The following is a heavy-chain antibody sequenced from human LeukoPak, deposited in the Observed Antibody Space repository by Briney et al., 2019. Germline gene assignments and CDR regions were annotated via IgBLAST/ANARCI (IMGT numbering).Heavy chain of an antibody. CDR3: ARDIAGLSDY. Sequence: SGGSLRLSCAASGFSFSSYSMNWVRLAPGKGLEWVSSISSDSYYIYYADSVKGRFTISRDSAKNSLYLQMNSLRAEDTAVYYCARDIAGLSDYWGQGTLVTVSS. J-gene: IGHJ4*02. V-gene: IGHV3-21*01. CDR2: ISSDSYYI. CDR1: GFSFSSYS. D-gene: IGHD2-15*01.